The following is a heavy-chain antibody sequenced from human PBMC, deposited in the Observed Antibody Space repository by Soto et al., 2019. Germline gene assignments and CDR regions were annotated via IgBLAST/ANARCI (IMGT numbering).Heavy chain of an antibody. D-gene: IGHD2-15*01. CDR3: AKDDVAGDGLWLVAD. CDR1: GFSFRRYA. CDR2: STGSGGRI. Sequence: DVHLLESGGGLVQPGGSLRLSSAASGFSFRRYAMIWVRQAPGQRQEWGSGSTGSGGRIEYAASVKGRFTISRDKSKNTVDLQMNSLRAEDTAMYYCAKDDVAGDGLWLVADWGQGILVTVS. J-gene: IGHJ1*01. V-gene: IGHV3-23*01.